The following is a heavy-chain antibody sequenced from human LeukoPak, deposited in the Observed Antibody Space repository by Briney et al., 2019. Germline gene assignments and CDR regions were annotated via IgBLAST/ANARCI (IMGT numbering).Heavy chain of an antibody. V-gene: IGHV3-48*01. CDR2: ISGSSGSI. Sequence: GGSLRLSCAASGFTLSSYNMNWVRQAPGKGLEWLSDISGSSGSIYYADSVKGRFTISRDNAKNSLYLQMNSLRAEDTAVYFCASRYCTGVNCFAASYMCMDVWGKGTTVTVSS. J-gene: IGHJ6*03. D-gene: IGHD2-8*02. CDR1: GFTLSSYN. CDR3: ASRYCTGVNCFAASYMCMDV.